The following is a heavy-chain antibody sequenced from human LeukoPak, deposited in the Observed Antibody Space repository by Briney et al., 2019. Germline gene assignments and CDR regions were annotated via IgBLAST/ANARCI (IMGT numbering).Heavy chain of an antibody. CDR1: GYTFTSNW. CDR2: IYPRDSDT. J-gene: IGHJ4*02. Sequence: GESLKISCQASGYTFTSNWIGWVRQVPGEGLERVGIIYPRDSDTRYSPSFQGQVTISADKSISTAYLQWGSLEASDTAMYYCARSGYSGYEADYWGQGTLVTVSS. V-gene: IGHV5-51*01. CDR3: ARSGYSGYEADY. D-gene: IGHD5-12*01.